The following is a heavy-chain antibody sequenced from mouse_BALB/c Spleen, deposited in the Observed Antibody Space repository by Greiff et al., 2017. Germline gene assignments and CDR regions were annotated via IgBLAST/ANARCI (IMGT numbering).Heavy chain of an antibody. CDR1: GYTFTSYW. CDR3: TGGNYPAWFAY. J-gene: IGHJ3*01. D-gene: IGHD2-1*01. Sequence: VHVKQSGTVLARPGASVKMSCKASGYTFTSYWMHWVKQRPGQGLEWIGAIYPGNSDTSYNQKFKGKAKLTAVTSTSTAYMELSSLTNEDSAVYYGTGGNYPAWFAYWGQGTLVTVSA. V-gene: IGHV1-5*01. CDR2: IYPGNSDT.